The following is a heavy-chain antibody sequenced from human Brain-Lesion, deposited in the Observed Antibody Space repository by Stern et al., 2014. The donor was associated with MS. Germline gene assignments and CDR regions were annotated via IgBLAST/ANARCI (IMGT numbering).Heavy chain of an antibody. D-gene: IGHD2-15*01. CDR1: GGSVSSTSYA. Sequence: VQLVESGPGLVKPSETLSLTCTVAGGSVSSTSYAWAWIRQPPGKGLELIGTIYYRGNTSYSPSLKSRLTISLEPSENQFSLQLRSVTAADTAVYYCAGEEDIRYCSGGSCTGNWFDPWGQGTLVTVSS. V-gene: IGHV4-39*02. CDR2: IYYRGNT. CDR3: AGEEDIRYCSGGSCTGNWFDP. J-gene: IGHJ5*02.